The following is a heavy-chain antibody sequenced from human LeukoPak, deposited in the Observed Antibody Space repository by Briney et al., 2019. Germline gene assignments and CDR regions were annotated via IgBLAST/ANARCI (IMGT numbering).Heavy chain of an antibody. CDR3: ARGAVGATSHLDY. Sequence: ASVKVSCKASGYTFTDFGISWVRQAPGQGLEWMGWMNPNSGNTGYAQKFQGRVTMTRNTSISTAYMELSSLRSEDTAVYYCARGAVGATSHLDYWGQGTLVTVSS. J-gene: IGHJ4*02. CDR2: MNPNSGNT. CDR1: GYTFTDFG. D-gene: IGHD1-26*01. V-gene: IGHV1-8*02.